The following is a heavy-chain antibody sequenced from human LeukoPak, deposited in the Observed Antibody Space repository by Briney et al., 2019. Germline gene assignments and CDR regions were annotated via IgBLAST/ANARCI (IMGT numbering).Heavy chain of an antibody. CDR3: ARGNWDSSGWYYDY. J-gene: IGHJ4*02. CDR1: GGTFSSYA. V-gene: IGHV1-69*05. D-gene: IGHD6-19*01. CDR2: IISIFGTA. Sequence: SVKVSCKASGGTFSSYAISWVRQAPGQGLEWMGRIISIFGTANYAQKFQGRVTITTDESTNTAYMELSSLRSEDTAVYYCARGNWDSSGWYYDYWRQGTLVTVSS.